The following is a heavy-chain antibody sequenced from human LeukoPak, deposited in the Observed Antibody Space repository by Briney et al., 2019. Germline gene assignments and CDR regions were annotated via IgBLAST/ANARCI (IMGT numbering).Heavy chain of an antibody. CDR3: ARDSMSSSSRRFADFDY. J-gene: IGHJ4*02. D-gene: IGHD6-6*01. CDR1: GFTFSSYS. Sequence: GGSLRLSCAASGFTFSSYSMNWVRQAPGKGLEWVSSISSSSSYIYYADSVKGRFTISRDNAKNSLYLQMNILRAEDTAVYYCARDSMSSSSRRFADFDYWGQGTLVTVSS. V-gene: IGHV3-21*01. CDR2: ISSSSSYI.